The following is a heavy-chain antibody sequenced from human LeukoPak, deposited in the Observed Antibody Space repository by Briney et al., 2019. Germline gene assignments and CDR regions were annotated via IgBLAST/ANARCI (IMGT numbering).Heavy chain of an antibody. J-gene: IGHJ4*02. CDR3: ASRANTMVRGVASD. D-gene: IGHD3-10*01. CDR1: GGSFSGYY. V-gene: IGHV4-34*01. Sequence: PSETLSLTCAVYGGSFSGYYWSWIRQPPGKGLEWIGEINHSGSTNYNPPLKSRVTISVDTSKNQFSLKLSSVTAADTAVYYCASRANTMVRGVASDWGQGTLVTVSS. CDR2: INHSGST.